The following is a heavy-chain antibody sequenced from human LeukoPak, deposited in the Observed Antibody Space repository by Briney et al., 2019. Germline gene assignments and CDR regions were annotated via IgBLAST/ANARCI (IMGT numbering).Heavy chain of an antibody. CDR2: NDGTAT. Sequence: NDGTATYYADSVKGRFTIARDNAKNTVYLQMNGLRAEDTTVYYCATVSEYCGEGTLGTVSS. CDR3: ATVSEY. V-gene: IGHV3-74*01. J-gene: IGHJ4*02.